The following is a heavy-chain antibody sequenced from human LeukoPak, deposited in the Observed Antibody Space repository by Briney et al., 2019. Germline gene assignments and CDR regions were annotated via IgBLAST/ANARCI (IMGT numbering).Heavy chain of an antibody. CDR2: ISGSGGST. CDR3: AKNARSPVGWFDP. D-gene: IGHD1-14*01. V-gene: IGHV3-23*01. CDR1: GFTVSSYA. J-gene: IGHJ5*02. Sequence: GGSLRLSCAASGFTVSSYAMRWVRQAPGKGLEWVSSISGSGGSTNYADSVKGRFTISRDNSKNTLFLQMNSLRAEDKAVYYCAKNARSPVGWFDPWGQGTLVTVSS.